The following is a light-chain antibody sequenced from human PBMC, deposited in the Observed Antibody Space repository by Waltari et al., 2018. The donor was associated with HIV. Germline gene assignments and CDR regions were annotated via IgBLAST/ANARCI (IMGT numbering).Light chain of an antibody. CDR3: HQYGDWPPWT. CDR2: GAS. J-gene: IGKJ1*01. CDR1: QSISSQ. Sequence: EIVMTQSPATLSVSPGERVTLSCRASQSISSQLAWYQQRPGQAPRLLIYGASTRATDIPARFSGSGSGTEFTLTISSLQAEDFAVYYCHQYGDWPPWTFGQGTKVEIK. V-gene: IGKV3D-15*01.